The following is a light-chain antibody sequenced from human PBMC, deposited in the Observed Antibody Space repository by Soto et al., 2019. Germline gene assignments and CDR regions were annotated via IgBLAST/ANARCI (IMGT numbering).Light chain of an antibody. J-gene: IGLJ1*01. V-gene: IGLV2-8*01. CDR3: LSYADTAYV. CDR1: SSDVGGYNY. Sequence: QLVLTQPPSASGSPGQSVTISCAGTSSDVGGYNYVSWYQQYPGKVPKLMIYEVSERPSGVPDRFSGSKSGNTAFLTVSGLQAEDEADYYCLSYADTAYVFGTGTKVTVL. CDR2: EVS.